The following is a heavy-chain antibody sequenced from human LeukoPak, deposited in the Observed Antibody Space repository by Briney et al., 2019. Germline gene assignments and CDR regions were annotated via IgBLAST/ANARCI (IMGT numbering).Heavy chain of an antibody. CDR2: ISAYNGNT. V-gene: IGHV1-18*01. J-gene: IGHJ5*02. CDR3: AGSRNCSASSCAFNWFDP. D-gene: IGHD2-15*01. CDR1: GHTFTSYG. Sequence: ASVKVSCKASGHTFTSYGISWVRQAPGQGLEWMGWISAYNGNTNYAQKLQGRVTMTTDTSTSTSYMEVSSLRPEDTAVYYCAGSRNCSASSCAFNWFDPWGQGTLVTVSS.